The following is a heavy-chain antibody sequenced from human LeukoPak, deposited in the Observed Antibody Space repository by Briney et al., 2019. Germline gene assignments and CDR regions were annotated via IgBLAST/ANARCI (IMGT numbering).Heavy chain of an antibody. CDR2: ISGSVGST. V-gene: IGHV3-23*01. J-gene: IGHJ6*02. D-gene: IGHD1-1*01. CDR1: GFTFSSYA. Sequence: GGSLRLSCAASGFTFSSYAMSWVRQAPGKGLGWVSAISGSVGSTYYADSVKGRFTISRDNSKNTLYLQMNSLRAEDTAVYYCATRSTTGTSYYYYYYGMDVWGQGTTVTVSS. CDR3: ATRSTTGTSYYYYYYGMDV.